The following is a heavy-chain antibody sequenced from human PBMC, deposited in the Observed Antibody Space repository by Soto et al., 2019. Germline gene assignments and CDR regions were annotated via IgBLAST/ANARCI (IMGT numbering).Heavy chain of an antibody. Sequence: GASVKVSCKASGYTFTSYDINWVRQATGQGLEWMGWMNPNSGNTGYAQKFQGRVTMTRNTSISTAYMELSSLRSEDTAVYYCARTPFLRMLGYYYYMDVWGKGTTVTVSS. CDR1: GYTFTSYD. CDR2: MNPNSGNT. J-gene: IGHJ6*03. CDR3: ARTPFLRMLGYYYYMDV. D-gene: IGHD3-16*01. V-gene: IGHV1-8*01.